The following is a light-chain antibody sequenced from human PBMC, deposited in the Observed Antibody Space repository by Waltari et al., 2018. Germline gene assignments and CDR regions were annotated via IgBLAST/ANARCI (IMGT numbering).Light chain of an antibody. CDR3: KTWDRSLSAVV. V-gene: IGLV1-51*01. CDR1: SSHLGSNY. J-gene: IGLJ2*01. Sequence: QSVLTQPPSVSAAPGQKVTISCSGTSSHLGSNYVSWYQQLPGAAPKLLIYDNNKRPSGVPDRFSGSRSGTSATLGITGLQTEDEADYHCKTWDRSLSAVVFGGGTKLTVL. CDR2: DNN.